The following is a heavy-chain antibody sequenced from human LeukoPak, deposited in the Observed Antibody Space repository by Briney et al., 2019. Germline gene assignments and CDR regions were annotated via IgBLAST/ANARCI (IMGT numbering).Heavy chain of an antibody. CDR3: ANRPLTVPVRYAGGWFDP. CDR1: GFTFSSYG. Sequence: GGSLRLSCAASGFTFSSYGMHWVRQTPGKGLEWVAFIRYDGSNKYYADSVKGRFTISRDNSKNTLYLQMNSLRAEDTAVYYCANRPLTVPVRYAGGWFDPWGQGTLVTVSS. V-gene: IGHV3-30*02. J-gene: IGHJ5*02. D-gene: IGHD2-2*01. CDR2: IRYDGSNK.